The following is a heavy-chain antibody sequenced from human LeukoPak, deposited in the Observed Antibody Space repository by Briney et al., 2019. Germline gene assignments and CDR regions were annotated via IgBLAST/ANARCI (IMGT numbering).Heavy chain of an antibody. CDR3: AREGFGGSYDY. CDR1: GGSFSGYY. CDR2: INHSGST. Sequence: SETLSFTCAVYGGSFSGYYWIWIRQPPGKGLEWIGEINHSGSTNYNPSLKSRVTMSVDTSKNQFSLKLSSVTAADTAVYYCAREGFGGSYDYWGQGTLVTVSS. D-gene: IGHD1-26*01. V-gene: IGHV4-34*01. J-gene: IGHJ4*02.